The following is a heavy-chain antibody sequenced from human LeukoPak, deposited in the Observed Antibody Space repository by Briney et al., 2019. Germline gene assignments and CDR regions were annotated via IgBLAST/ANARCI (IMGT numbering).Heavy chain of an antibody. Sequence: GGSLRLSCAASGFSFSSYEMNWVRQAPGKGLEWVSYISSSGSTIYYADSVKGRFTISRDNAKNSLYLQMNSLRAEDTAVYYCARGGYSSGWPAGYFQHWGQGTLVTVSS. V-gene: IGHV3-48*03. J-gene: IGHJ1*01. CDR3: ARGGYSSGWPAGYFQH. CDR1: GFSFSSYE. D-gene: IGHD6-19*01. CDR2: ISSSGSTI.